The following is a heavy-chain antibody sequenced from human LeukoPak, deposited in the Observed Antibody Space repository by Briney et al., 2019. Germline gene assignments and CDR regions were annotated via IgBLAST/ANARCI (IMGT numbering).Heavy chain of an antibody. V-gene: IGHV1-18*01. CDR2: ISAYNGNT. Sequence: ASVKVSCKASGYTFTSYGISWVRQAPGQGLEWMGWISAYNGNTNYAQKFQGRVTMTTDTSTSTVYMDLRSLRSDDTAVYYCARDLGYCSSTSCYRGAFDIWGQGTMVTVSS. CDR1: GYTFTSYG. J-gene: IGHJ3*02. D-gene: IGHD2-2*02. CDR3: ARDLGYCSSTSCYRGAFDI.